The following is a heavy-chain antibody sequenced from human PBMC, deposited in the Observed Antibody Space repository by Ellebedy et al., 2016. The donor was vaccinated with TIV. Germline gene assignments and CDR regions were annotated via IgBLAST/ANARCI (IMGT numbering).Heavy chain of an antibody. D-gene: IGHD5-18*01. V-gene: IGHV3-66*01. J-gene: IGHJ3*01. CDR1: GITVGNNY. CDR3: AKTKGYSDAFDS. CDR2: IFSGGGT. Sequence: GGSLRLXXAASGITVGNNYMNWIRQAPGKGLEWISLIFSGGGTNYADSVKGRFTISRDSSKNTLFLQMDSLRAEDTATYYCAKTKGYSDAFDSWGQGTMVTVS.